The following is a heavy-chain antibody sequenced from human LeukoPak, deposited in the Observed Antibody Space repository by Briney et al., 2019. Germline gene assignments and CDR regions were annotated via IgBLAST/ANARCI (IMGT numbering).Heavy chain of an antibody. J-gene: IGHJ4*02. CDR1: GFTFRAYA. CDR3: ARAMVRGVIPY. V-gene: IGHV3-30*04. D-gene: IGHD3-10*01. CDR2: ISNDGTIQ. Sequence: GGSLRLSCEVSGFTFRAYAMHWVRQAPGKGLEWLAVISNDGTIQYYADSVKGRFTISRDNSRNIMNLQTDSLRPEDTALYYCARAMVRGVIPYWGQGTLVTVSS.